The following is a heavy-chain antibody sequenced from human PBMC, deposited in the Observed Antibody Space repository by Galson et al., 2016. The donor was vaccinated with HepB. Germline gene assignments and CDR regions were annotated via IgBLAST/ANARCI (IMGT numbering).Heavy chain of an antibody. CDR3: VKLFSYYDSSGISY. CDR2: IRSNGGTT. Sequence: SLRLSCAASGFPFSTYTMHWVRQAPGKGLEYVSAIRSNGGTTYYADSVKGRFTISRDNSKNTLYLQMSSRRAEDTAVYSCVKLFSYYDSSGISYWGQGTLVTVSS. V-gene: IGHV3-64D*06. CDR1: GFPFSTYT. J-gene: IGHJ4*02. D-gene: IGHD3-22*01.